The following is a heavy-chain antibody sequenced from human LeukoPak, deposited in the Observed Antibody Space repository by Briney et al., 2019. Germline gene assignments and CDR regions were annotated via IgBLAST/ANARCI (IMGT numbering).Heavy chain of an antibody. CDR2: ISAYNGNT. V-gene: IGHV1-18*01. D-gene: IGHD3-10*01. Sequence: ASVKVSCKASGYTFTSYGISWVRQAPGQGLEWMGWISAYNGNTNYAQKLQGRVTMTTDTPTNTAYMELRSLRSDDTAVYYCARDTYYYGSGSYSYFDYWGQGTLVTVSS. CDR3: ARDTYYYGSGSYSYFDY. J-gene: IGHJ4*02. CDR1: GYTFTSYG.